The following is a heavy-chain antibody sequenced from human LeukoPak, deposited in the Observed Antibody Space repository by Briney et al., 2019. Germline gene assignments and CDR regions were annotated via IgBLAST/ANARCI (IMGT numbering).Heavy chain of an antibody. CDR1: GYTFTSYD. J-gene: IGHJ4*02. CDR2: MNPNSGDT. Sequence: SVKVSCKASGYTFTSYDINWVRQPPGQGLEWVGWMNPNSGDTGYAQKFQGRVTMTRNTSIGTAYMELSSLRSEDTAVYYCARGGPARGFWSGYYQNYWGQGTLVTVSS. CDR3: ARGGPARGFWSGYYQNY. D-gene: IGHD3-3*01. V-gene: IGHV1-8*01.